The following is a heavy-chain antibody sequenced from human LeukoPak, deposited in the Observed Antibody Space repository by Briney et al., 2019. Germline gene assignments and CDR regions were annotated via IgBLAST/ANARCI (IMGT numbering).Heavy chain of an antibody. CDR3: AKGARILAY. Sequence: GGSLRLSCAASGFAFSSYAMSWVRQAPGKGLEWGSAISVSGGGTYYADSVKGRFTISRDNSKNTPYLQMNRLRAEDTAVYYCAKGARILAYWGQGPLVTVSS. V-gene: IGHV3-23*01. J-gene: IGHJ4*02. D-gene: IGHD1-14*01. CDR2: ISVSGGGT. CDR1: GFAFSSYA.